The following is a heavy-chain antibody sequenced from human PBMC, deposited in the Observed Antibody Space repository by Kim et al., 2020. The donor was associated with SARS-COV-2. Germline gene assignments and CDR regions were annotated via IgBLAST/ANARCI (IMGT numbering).Heavy chain of an antibody. V-gene: IGHV7-4-1*02. CDR1: GYTFTSYA. J-gene: IGHJ6*02. D-gene: IGHD2-2*01. CDR3: ASPRGIVVVPDLYYYYGMDV. Sequence: ASVKVSCKASGYTFTSYAMNWVRQAPGQGLEWMGWINTNTGNPTYAQGFTGRFVFSLDTSVSTAYLQISSLKAEDTAVYYCASPRGIVVVPDLYYYYGMDVWGQGTTVTVSS. CDR2: INTNTGNP.